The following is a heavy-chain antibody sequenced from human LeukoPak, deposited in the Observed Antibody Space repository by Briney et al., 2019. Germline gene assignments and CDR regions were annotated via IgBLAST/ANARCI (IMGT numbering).Heavy chain of an antibody. Sequence: GGSLRLSCAASGFTFSSYWMSWVRQAPGKGLEWVANIKQDGSEKYYVDSVKGRFTISRDNAKNSLYLQINSLRAEDTAVYYCARVVAGYSYGPCDYWGQGTLVTVSS. CDR1: GFTFSSYW. V-gene: IGHV3-7*01. J-gene: IGHJ4*02. CDR2: IKQDGSEK. D-gene: IGHD5-18*01. CDR3: ARVVAGYSYGPCDY.